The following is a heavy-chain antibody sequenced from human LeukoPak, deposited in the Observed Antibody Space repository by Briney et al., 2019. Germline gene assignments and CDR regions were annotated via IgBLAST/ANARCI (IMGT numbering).Heavy chain of an antibody. V-gene: IGHV3-30*03. Sequence: GGSLRLSCAASGFTFSSYGLHWVRQAPGKGLEWVALISFDGSNKYFADSVKGRFTISRDNSKNTLYLQMNSLRTEDTAVYYCARHDSAAFDIWGQGTMVTVSS. J-gene: IGHJ3*02. CDR2: ISFDGSNK. CDR3: ARHDSAAFDI. CDR1: GFTFSSYG. D-gene: IGHD3-22*01.